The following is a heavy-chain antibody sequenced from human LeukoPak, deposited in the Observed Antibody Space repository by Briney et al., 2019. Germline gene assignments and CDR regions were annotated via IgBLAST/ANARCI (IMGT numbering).Heavy chain of an antibody. CDR3: ARLLAEYSSSSGHYYYYGMDV. Sequence: SETLSLTCTVSGGSISSSSYYWGWIRQPPGKGLEWIGSIYYSGSTYYNPSLKSRVTISVDTSKNQFSLKLSSVTAADTAVYYYARLLAEYSSSSGHYYYYGMDVWGQGTTVTVSS. V-gene: IGHV4-39*01. D-gene: IGHD6-6*01. CDR1: GGSISSSSYY. CDR2: IYYSGST. J-gene: IGHJ6*02.